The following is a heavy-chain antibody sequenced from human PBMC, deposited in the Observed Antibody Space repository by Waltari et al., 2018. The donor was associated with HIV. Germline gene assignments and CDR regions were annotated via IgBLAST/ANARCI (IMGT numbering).Heavy chain of an antibody. CDR2: IYPGDSDT. V-gene: IGHV5-51*03. CDR1: GYSFTSYW. D-gene: IGHD2-2*01. Sequence: EVQLVQSGAEVKKPGESLKISCKGSGYSFTSYWIGWVRQMPGKGLEWMGIIYPGDSDTRYSPSFQGQVTISADKSISTAYLQWSSLKASDTAMYYCARRDCSSTSCNNWFDPWGQGTLVTVSS. CDR3: ARRDCSSTSCNNWFDP. J-gene: IGHJ5*02.